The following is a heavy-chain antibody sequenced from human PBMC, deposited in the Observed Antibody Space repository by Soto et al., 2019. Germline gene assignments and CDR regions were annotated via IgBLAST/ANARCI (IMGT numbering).Heavy chain of an antibody. CDR1: GFTFSSYA. CDR2: ISGSGGST. Sequence: PGGSLRLSCAASGFTFSSYAMSWVRQAPGKGLEWVSAISGSGGSTYYADSVKGRFTISRDNSKNTLYLQMNSLRAEDTAVYYCAKGGAAMIYFTEGPIFDYWGQGTLVTVSS. D-gene: IGHD2-2*01. CDR3: AKGGAAMIYFTEGPIFDY. J-gene: IGHJ4*02. V-gene: IGHV3-23*01.